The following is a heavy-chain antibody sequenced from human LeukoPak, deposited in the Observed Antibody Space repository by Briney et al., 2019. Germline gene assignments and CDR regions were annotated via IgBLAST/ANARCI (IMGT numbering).Heavy chain of an antibody. Sequence: PGGSLRLSCAASGFTFSGSAMHWVRQASGKGLEWVGRIRSKANSYATAYAPSVKGRFTISRDDSKNTAYLQMNSLKTEDTAVYYCTRTEYSSSWYDYWGQGTLVTVSS. J-gene: IGHJ4*02. CDR2: IRSKANSYAT. D-gene: IGHD6-13*01. CDR1: GFTFSGSA. CDR3: TRTEYSSSWYDY. V-gene: IGHV3-73*01.